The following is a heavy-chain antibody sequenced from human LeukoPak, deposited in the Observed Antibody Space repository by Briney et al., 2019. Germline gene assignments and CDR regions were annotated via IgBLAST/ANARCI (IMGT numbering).Heavy chain of an antibody. Sequence: EPGGSLRLSCAASGFTFSSYAMSWVRQAPGKGLEWVSLMSGTGGTTYYTDSVKGRFTISKDNSRNTVYLQMNSLRVEDTAVYFCAKGSGDTSYSSSDYWGQGTLVTVSS. J-gene: IGHJ4*02. D-gene: IGHD2-15*01. V-gene: IGHV3-23*01. CDR3: AKGSGDTSYSSSDY. CDR2: MSGTGGTT. CDR1: GFTFSSYA.